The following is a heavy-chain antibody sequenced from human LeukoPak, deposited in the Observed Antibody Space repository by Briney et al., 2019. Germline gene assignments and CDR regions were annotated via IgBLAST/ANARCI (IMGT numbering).Heavy chain of an antibody. CDR1: GFTFSTYS. CDR2: MSNDGRNK. Sequence: GGSLRPSCVASGFTFSTYSMHWVSQAPGKGLEWVAGMSNDGRNKQYADSVKGRFTISRDDAENTVYPQMNSLTAEDTAVYYCAKHKRAWSKYDPYDCWGQGTRVTVSS. J-gene: IGHJ4*02. CDR3: AKHKRAWSKYDPYDC. D-gene: IGHD3-3*01. V-gene: IGHV3-30*04.